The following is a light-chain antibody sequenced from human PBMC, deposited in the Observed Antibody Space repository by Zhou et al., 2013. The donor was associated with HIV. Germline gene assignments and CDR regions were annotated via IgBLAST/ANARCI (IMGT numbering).Light chain of an antibody. CDR1: QSINTY. Sequence: DIQMTQSPSSLSASVGDRVTITCRASQSINTYLSWYQQKPGRAPKALIYDASSLETGVPPRFSGSGSGTDFTLNISSLQVEDFATYYCQESADIPNTFGQGTKLEIK. CDR3: QESADIPNT. CDR2: DAS. J-gene: IGKJ2*01. V-gene: IGKV1-39*01.